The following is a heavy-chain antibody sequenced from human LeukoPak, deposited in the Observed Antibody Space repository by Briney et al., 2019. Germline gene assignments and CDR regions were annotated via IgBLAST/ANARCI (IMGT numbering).Heavy chain of an antibody. CDR1: GFTFRSYA. Sequence: GGSLRLSCAVSGFTFRSYAMHWVRQAPGKGLEYVSAIDSNGRTTYYANSVKGRFTISRDNSKNTLYLQMDSLRVEDMAVYYCARRFGEYVNYMDVWGKGTTVTVSS. J-gene: IGHJ6*03. V-gene: IGHV3-64*01. CDR3: ARRFGEYVNYMDV. D-gene: IGHD3-10*01. CDR2: IDSNGRTT.